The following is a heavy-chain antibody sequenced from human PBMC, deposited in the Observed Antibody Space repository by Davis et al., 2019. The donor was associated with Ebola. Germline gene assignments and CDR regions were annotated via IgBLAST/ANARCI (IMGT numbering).Heavy chain of an antibody. D-gene: IGHD6-6*01. CDR3: ETSSSSGGDY. J-gene: IGHJ4*02. Sequence: GESLKISCAASEFSFSRYWMSWVRQAPGKGLEWVTNIKQDGSEKYYVDSVRGRFTISRDNAKNSLYLQMNSLRAEDTAVYYCETSSSSGGDYWGQGTLVTVSS. CDR1: EFSFSRYW. CDR2: IKQDGSEK. V-gene: IGHV3-7*01.